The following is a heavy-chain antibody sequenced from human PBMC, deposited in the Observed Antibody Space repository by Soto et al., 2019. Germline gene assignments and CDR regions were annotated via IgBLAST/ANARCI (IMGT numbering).Heavy chain of an antibody. V-gene: IGHV3-7*03. CDR2: IKQDGSEK. D-gene: IGHD5-18*01. CDR1: GFTFSSYW. CDR3: ARVEGSYGYLFDFDY. Sequence: GGSLRLSCAASGFTFSSYWMSWVRQAPGKGLEWVANIKQDGSEKYYVDSVKGRFTISRDNAKNSLYLQMNSLRAEDTAVYYCARVEGSYGYLFDFDYWGQGTLVTVSS. J-gene: IGHJ4*02.